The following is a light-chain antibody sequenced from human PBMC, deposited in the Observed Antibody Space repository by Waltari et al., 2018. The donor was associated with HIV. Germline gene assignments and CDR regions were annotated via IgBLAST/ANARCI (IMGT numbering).Light chain of an antibody. Sequence: QSVLTQPLSASGTPGQRVTIACSGTSSNLGRRTVNWYQHLPGTAPKLLIYDNNRRPPGFPVRFPGSKSGTSASLAISGLQSEDEANYYCAAWDNILNGFVFGGGTQLTVL. CDR2: DNN. J-gene: IGLJ2*01. CDR3: AAWDNILNGFV. CDR1: SSNLGRRT. V-gene: IGLV1-44*01.